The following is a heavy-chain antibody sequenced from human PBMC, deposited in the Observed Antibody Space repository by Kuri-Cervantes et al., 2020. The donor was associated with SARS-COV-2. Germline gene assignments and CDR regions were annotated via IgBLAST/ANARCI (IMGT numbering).Heavy chain of an antibody. D-gene: IGHD3-22*01. Sequence: SETLSLTCTVSGGSISSSGHYWGWIRQAPGKGLEWIGSIYYSGSTYYNPSLKSRVTISVDTWANQFSLKLSSVTAADTAVYHCATGYYYDSSGYYLWDYWGQGTLVTVSS. J-gene: IGHJ4*02. CDR2: IYYSGST. V-gene: IGHV4-39*01. CDR1: GGSISSSGHY. CDR3: ATGYYYDSSGYYLWDY.